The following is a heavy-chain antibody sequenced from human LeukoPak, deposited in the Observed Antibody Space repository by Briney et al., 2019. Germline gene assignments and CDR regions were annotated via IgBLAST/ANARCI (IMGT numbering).Heavy chain of an antibody. D-gene: IGHD3-22*01. J-gene: IGHJ4*02. CDR2: IYHIGTT. Sequence: PSETLSLTCAVSGDSIITSHWWSWVRQPPGKGLEWIGEIYHIGTTNYNPSLKSRVAMSVDTSKNQFSLKLSSVTAADTAVYYCARFSSGFRAYHLDYWGQGTLVTVSS. CDR3: ARFSSGFRAYHLDY. V-gene: IGHV4-4*02. CDR1: GDSIITSHW.